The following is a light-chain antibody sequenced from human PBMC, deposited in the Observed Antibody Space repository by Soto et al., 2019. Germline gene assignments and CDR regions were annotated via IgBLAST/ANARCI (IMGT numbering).Light chain of an antibody. J-gene: IGKJ1*01. CDR3: QQYSSSPVT. V-gene: IGKV3-20*01. CDR2: GAS. CDR1: PSLSNNY. Sequence: IVLTHSPGTLSLPPGERAILSCRPSPSLSNNYLAWYQQKPGQAPRLVIYGASSRATGIPDRFRASGSGTDFTLTIRRLEPEDFAVYFCQQYSSSPVTFGQGTKVDIK.